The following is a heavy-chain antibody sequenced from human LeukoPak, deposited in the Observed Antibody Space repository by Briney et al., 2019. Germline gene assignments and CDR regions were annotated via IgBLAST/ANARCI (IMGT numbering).Heavy chain of an antibody. D-gene: IGHD6-6*01. Sequence: SETLSLTCAVCGGSFSGYYWSWIRQPPGKGLERIGEINHSGSTNYNPSLKSRVTISVDTSKNQFSLKLTSVTAADTAVYYCARGRLARAKGAFDIWGQGTMVTVSS. V-gene: IGHV4-34*01. CDR2: INHSGST. CDR3: ARGRLARAKGAFDI. CDR1: GGSFSGYY. J-gene: IGHJ3*02.